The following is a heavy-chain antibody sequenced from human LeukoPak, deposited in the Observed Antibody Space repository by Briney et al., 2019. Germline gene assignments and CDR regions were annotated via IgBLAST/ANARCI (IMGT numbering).Heavy chain of an antibody. CDR1: GGTFSSYA. CDR2: IIPIFGTA. V-gene: IGHV1-69*05. D-gene: IGHD1-26*01. CDR3: ARVRRATFGDYYYYMDV. J-gene: IGHJ6*03. Sequence: SVKLSCKASGGTFSSYAISWVRQAPGQGLEWMGGIIPIFGTANYAQKSKGRVTITTDESTSTAYMELSSLRSEDTAVYYCARVRRATFGDYYYYMDVWGKGTTVTVSS.